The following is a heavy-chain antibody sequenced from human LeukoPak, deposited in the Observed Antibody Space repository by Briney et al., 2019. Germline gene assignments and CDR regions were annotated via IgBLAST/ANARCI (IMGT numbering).Heavy chain of an antibody. Sequence: GGSLRLSCAASGFTFSSYSMNWVRRAPGKGLEWVSSISSSSSYIYYADSVKGRFTISRDNAKNSLYLQMNSLRAEDTAVYYCARDSFNSNTYYYYGMDVWGQGTTVTVSS. J-gene: IGHJ6*02. CDR2: ISSSSSYI. D-gene: IGHD2-15*01. V-gene: IGHV3-21*01. CDR1: GFTFSSYS. CDR3: ARDSFNSNTYYYYGMDV.